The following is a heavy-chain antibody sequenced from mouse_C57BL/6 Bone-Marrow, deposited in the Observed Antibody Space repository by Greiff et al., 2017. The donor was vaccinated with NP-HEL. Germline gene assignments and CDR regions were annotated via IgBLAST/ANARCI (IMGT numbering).Heavy chain of an antibody. CDR2: IYPRSGNT. Sequence: QVQLQQSGAELARPGASVKLSCKASRYTFTSYGISWVKQRTGQGLEWIGEIYPRSGNTYYNEKFKGKATLTADKSSSTAYMELRSLTSEDSAVYFCARDYYGSRDYAMDYWGQGTSVTVSS. CDR3: ARDYYGSRDYAMDY. V-gene: IGHV1-81*01. CDR1: RYTFTSYG. J-gene: IGHJ4*01. D-gene: IGHD1-1*01.